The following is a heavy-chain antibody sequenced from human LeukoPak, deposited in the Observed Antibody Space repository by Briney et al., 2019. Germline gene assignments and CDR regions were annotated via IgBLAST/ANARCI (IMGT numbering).Heavy chain of an antibody. D-gene: IGHD4-11*01. CDR3: AKEIYGNPTGGRFQH. Sequence: GGSLRLSCAASGFTFSNYAMSWVRQAPGKGLEWVSVISGSGGSTYYADSVEGRFTVSRDNSKNTLYLQMNSLRAEDTAVFYCAKEIYGNPTGGRFQHWGQGTLVTVSS. CDR1: GFTFSNYA. J-gene: IGHJ1*01. V-gene: IGHV3-23*01. CDR2: ISGSGGST.